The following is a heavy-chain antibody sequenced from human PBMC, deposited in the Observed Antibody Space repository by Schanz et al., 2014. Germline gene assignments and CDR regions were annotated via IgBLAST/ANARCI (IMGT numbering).Heavy chain of an antibody. D-gene: IGHD5-18*01. CDR2: IIPILGVT. J-gene: IGHJ6*02. V-gene: IGHV1-69*02. Sequence: QVQLVQSGAEMKKPGSSVKVSCKASGGTFSSYTINWVRQAPGQGLEWMGRIIPILGVTNYAQKVEGRVTITADKSTSTAYMELSSLRSDDTAVYYCARSPTSATVDRPAMDTYYGMDVWGQGTTVTVSS. CDR3: ARSPTSATVDRPAMDTYYGMDV. CDR1: GGTFSSYT.